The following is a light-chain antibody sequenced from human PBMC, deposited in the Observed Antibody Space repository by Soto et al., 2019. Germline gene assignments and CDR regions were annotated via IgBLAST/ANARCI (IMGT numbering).Light chain of an antibody. CDR1: QSISRY. CDR2: AAS. V-gene: IGKV1-39*01. J-gene: IGKJ1*01. Sequence: DIQITHSPSSFSASAVYRATINCRPSQSISRYLNWYQQKPGKAPKLLIYAASNLQSGVPSRFSGSGSETDFTLTISSLQPEDFATSYCQHSYTTPPWTFGQGTKVDIK. CDR3: QHSYTTPPWT.